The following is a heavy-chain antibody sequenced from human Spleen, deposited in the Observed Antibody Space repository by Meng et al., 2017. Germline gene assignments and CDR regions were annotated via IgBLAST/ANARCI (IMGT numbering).Heavy chain of an antibody. Sequence: QGQLVQSGAEVKEPGASVKVSCKASGYTFTTYGISWVRQAPGQGLEWMGWIGAYNGNTNYAQNFQGRLTLTTDTSMSTAYMELRSLRSDDTAVYYCARDTADTFDYWGQGTLVTVSS. CDR2: IGAYNGNT. D-gene: IGHD5-18*01. V-gene: IGHV1-18*01. J-gene: IGHJ4*02. CDR1: GYTFTTYG. CDR3: ARDTADTFDY.